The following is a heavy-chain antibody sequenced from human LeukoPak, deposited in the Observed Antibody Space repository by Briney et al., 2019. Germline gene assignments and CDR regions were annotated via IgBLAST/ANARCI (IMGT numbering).Heavy chain of an antibody. CDR3: TSAYYAHGY. D-gene: IGHD1-26*01. Sequence: GGSLRLSCTASGFTFSDVWMSWVRQAPGKGLEWVGRIKSKTDGGTTDYAAPVKDRFTISRDDAKNTLYLQMNSLKTEDTALYYCTSAYYAHGYWGQGTLVTVSS. CDR2: IKSKTDGGTT. V-gene: IGHV3-15*01. J-gene: IGHJ4*02. CDR1: GFTFSDVW.